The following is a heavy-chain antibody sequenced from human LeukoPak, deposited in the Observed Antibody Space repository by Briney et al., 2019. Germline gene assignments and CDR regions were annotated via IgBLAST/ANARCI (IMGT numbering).Heavy chain of an antibody. V-gene: IGHV3-64*01. CDR3: ARDYGSGSSDAFDI. CDR1: GFTFSSYA. D-gene: IGHD3-10*01. Sequence: GESLKISCAASGFTFSSYAMHWVRQAPGKGLEYVSAISSNGGSTYYANSVKGRFIISRDNSKNTLYLQMGSLRVEDMAVYYCARDYGSGSSDAFDIWGQGTMVTVSS. CDR2: ISSNGGST. J-gene: IGHJ3*02.